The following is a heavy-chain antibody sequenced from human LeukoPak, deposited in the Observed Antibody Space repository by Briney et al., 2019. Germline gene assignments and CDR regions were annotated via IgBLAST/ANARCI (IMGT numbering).Heavy chain of an antibody. Sequence: PSETLSLTCTVSGGSISSYYWSWIRQPPGKGLEWIGYIYYSGSTYYNPSLKSRVTISVDTSKNQFSLKLSSVTAADTAVYYCARGIVVVTAKGDAFDIWGQGTMVTVSS. V-gene: IGHV4-59*12. CDR3: ARGIVVVTAKGDAFDI. D-gene: IGHD2-21*02. J-gene: IGHJ3*02. CDR2: IYYSGST. CDR1: GGSISSYY.